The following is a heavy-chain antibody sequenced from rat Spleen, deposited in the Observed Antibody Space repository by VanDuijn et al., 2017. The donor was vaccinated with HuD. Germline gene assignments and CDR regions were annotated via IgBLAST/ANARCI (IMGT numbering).Heavy chain of an antibody. CDR2: MRYNGDT. J-gene: IGHJ3*01. D-gene: IGHD1-9*01. V-gene: IGHV2-63*01. CDR3: TREGHTMDRATYWFAY. Sequence: QVQLKESGPGLVQPSQTLSLTCTVSGFSLTSYNVHWIRQPPGKGLEWMGRMRYNGDTSYNSTLKSRLSISRDTSKNQVFLKMNSLQTDDTGTYFCTREGHTMDRATYWFAYWGQGTLVTVSS. CDR1: GFSLTSYN.